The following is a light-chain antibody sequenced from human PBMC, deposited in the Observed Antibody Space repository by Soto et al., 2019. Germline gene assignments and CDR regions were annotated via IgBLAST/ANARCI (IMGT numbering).Light chain of an antibody. CDR2: DAS. CDR1: QSVSSY. J-gene: IGKJ1*01. V-gene: IGKV3-11*01. CDR3: QQRSNWPPRGSTCT. Sequence: EIVLTQSPATLSLSPGERATLSCRASQSVSSYLAWSQQQPGQAPRLLFYDASNRATGIPARFSGRGAGTDVSLTIRSLEAEDFAVYSCQQRSNWPPRGSTCTFGQGTKVEIK.